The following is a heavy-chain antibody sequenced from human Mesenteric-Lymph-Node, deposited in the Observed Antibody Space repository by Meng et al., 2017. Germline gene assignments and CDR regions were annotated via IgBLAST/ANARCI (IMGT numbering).Heavy chain of an antibody. CDR2: IIPIFCTA. Sequence: SVKVSCKASGGTFSSYAISWVRQAPGQGLEWMGGIIPIFCTANYAQKFQGRVTITTDESTSTAYMELSSLRSEDTAVYYCAIDGYNFSYDAFDIWGQGTMVTVSS. V-gene: IGHV1-69*05. CDR1: GGTFSSYA. D-gene: IGHD5-24*01. CDR3: AIDGYNFSYDAFDI. J-gene: IGHJ3*02.